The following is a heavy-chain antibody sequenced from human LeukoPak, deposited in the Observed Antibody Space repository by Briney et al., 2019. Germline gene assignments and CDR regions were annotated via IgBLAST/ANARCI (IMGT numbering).Heavy chain of an antibody. V-gene: IGHV3-30*02. CDR1: GFTFSNFG. Sequence: GGSLRLSCAASGFTFSNFGMHWVRQAPGKGLEWVAFIRYDESKKYYADSVKGRFTISRDNSKNTLSLQMNSLRAEDTAVYYCARDGPAHGYFDYWGQGTLVTVPS. CDR3: ARDGPAHGYFDY. CDR2: IRYDESKK. J-gene: IGHJ4*02.